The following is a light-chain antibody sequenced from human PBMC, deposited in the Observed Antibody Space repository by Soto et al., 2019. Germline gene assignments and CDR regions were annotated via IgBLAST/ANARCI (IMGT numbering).Light chain of an antibody. V-gene: IGLV2-14*01. J-gene: IGLJ1*01. CDR1: SSDVGGYNY. CDR2: EVS. CDR3: SSYTSSNTLV. Sequence: QSALTQPASVSGSTGQSITISCTGTSSDVGGYNYVSWYQQHPGKAPQLMIYEVSNRPSGVSNRFSGSKSGNTASLTISGLQAEDEADYYCSSYTSSNTLVFGTGTKVTVL.